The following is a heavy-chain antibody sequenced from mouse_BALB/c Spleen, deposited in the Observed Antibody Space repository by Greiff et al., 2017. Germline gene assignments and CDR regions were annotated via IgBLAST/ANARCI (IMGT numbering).Heavy chain of an antibody. V-gene: IGHV3-1*02. J-gene: IGHJ2*01. CDR3: AREGYYGSREYYFDY. D-gene: IGHD1-1*01. Sequence: EVKLMESGPDLVKPSQSLSLTCTVTGYSITSGYSWHWIRQFPGNKLEWMGYIHYSGSTNYNPSLKSRISITRDTSKNQFFLQLNSVTTEDTATYYCAREGYYGSREYYFDYWGQGTTLTVSS. CDR1: GYSITSGYS. CDR2: IHYSGST.